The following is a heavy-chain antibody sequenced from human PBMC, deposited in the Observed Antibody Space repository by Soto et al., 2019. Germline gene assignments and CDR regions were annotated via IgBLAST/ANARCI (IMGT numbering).Heavy chain of an antibody. CDR3: ARQIYDSDTGPNFQYYFDS. D-gene: IGHD3-22*01. J-gene: IGHJ4*02. V-gene: IGHV5-10-1*01. Sequence: GESLKISCKGSGYSFAGYWITWVRQKPGKGLEWMGRIDPSDAQTYYSSSFRGHVTISVTKSITTVFLQWSSLRASDTAMYYCARQIYDSDTGPNFQYYFDSWGQGTPVSVSS. CDR1: GYSFAGYW. CDR2: IDPSDAQT.